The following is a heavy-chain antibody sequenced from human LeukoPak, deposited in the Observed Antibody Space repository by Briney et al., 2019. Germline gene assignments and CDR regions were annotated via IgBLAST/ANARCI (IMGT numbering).Heavy chain of an antibody. CDR2: IWNDGNDK. CDR3: AKDGRRRWLQLRLAYFDY. CDR1: GFTFSSYG. D-gene: IGHD5-24*01. Sequence: PGGSLRLSCEASGFTFSSYGMHWVRQAPGKGLERVAGIWNDGNDKYYVDSVKGRFTISRDNSKNTLYLQMNSLRAEDTAVYYCAKDGRRRWLQLRLAYFDYWGQGTLVTVSS. J-gene: IGHJ4*02. V-gene: IGHV3-30*02.